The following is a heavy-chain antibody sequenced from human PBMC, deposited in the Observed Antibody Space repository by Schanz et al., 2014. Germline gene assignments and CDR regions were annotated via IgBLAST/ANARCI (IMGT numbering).Heavy chain of an antibody. D-gene: IGHD3-10*01. V-gene: IGHV3-23*04. CDR3: AKDGPGGSGSYSADGGMDV. J-gene: IGHJ6*02. Sequence: EVQLVESGGGLVQPGGSLRLSCAASGFSVGNKYMNWVRQAPGKGLEWVSGFDAHDGRAYYADSAKGRFTISRDNSKNTLYLQMNSLRAEDTAVYYCAKDGPGGSGSYSADGGMDVWGQGTTVTVSS. CDR2: FDAHDGRA. CDR1: GFSVGNKY.